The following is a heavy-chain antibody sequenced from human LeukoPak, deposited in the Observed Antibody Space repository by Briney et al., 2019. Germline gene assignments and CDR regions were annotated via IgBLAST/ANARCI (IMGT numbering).Heavy chain of an antibody. CDR3: ATRFFDY. CDR1: GYTFTSYY. CDR2: INPSGGST. J-gene: IGHJ4*02. Sequence: GASVKVSCKASGYTFTSYYMHWVRQAPGQGLEWMGIINPSGGSTSYAQKFQGRVTMTRDTSTSTAYMELRSLRSDDTAVYYCATRFFDYWGQGTLVTVSS. V-gene: IGHV1-46*01. D-gene: IGHD3-3*01.